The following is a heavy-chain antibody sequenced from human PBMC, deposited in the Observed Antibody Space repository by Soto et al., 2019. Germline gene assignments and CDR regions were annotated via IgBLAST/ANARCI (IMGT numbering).Heavy chain of an antibody. CDR1: GGSFSGYY. J-gene: IGHJ5*02. Sequence: SETLSLTCAVYGGSFSGYYWSWIRQPPGKGLEWIGEINHSGSTNYNPSLKSRVTISVDTSKNQFSLKLSSVTAADTAVYYCAREYYYGSGGYYTVPRWFDPWGQGTLVTVSS. CDR2: INHSGST. CDR3: AREYYYGSGGYYTVPRWFDP. D-gene: IGHD3-10*01. V-gene: IGHV4-34*01.